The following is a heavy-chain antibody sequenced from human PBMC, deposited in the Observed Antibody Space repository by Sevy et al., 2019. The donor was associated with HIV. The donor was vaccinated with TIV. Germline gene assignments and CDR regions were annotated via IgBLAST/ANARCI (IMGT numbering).Heavy chain of an antibody. V-gene: IGHV3-30*04. CDR3: ARAEYSSSCWFDP. D-gene: IGHD6-13*01. J-gene: IGHJ5*02. Sequence: GGSLRLSCAASGFTFSSYAMHRVRQAPCKGLEWVAVISYDRSNKYYADSVKGRFTISRDNSKNTLYLQMNSLRAEDTAVYYCARAEYSSSCWFDPWGQGTLVTVSS. CDR1: GFTFSSYA. CDR2: ISYDRSNK.